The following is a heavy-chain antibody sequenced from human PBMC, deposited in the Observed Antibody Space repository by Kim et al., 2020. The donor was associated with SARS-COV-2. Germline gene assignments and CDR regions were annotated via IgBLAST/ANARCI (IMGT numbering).Heavy chain of an antibody. CDR3: ARKYSSSWTFDY. J-gene: IGHJ4*02. CDR1: GDSISGYY. V-gene: IGHV4-4*07. D-gene: IGHD6-13*01. CDR2: INTSGST. Sequence: SETLSLTCTVSGDSISGYYWSWIRQPAGKGLEWIGRINTSGSTDYNPSLKSRVTMSVDTSKNQFSLRLSSLTAADTAVYFCARKYSSSWTFDYWGQGSLV.